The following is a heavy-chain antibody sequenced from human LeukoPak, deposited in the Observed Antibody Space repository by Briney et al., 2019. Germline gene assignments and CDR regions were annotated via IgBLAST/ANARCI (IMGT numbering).Heavy chain of an antibody. CDR2: IPDDGSNT. V-gene: IGHV3-33*05. CDR1: GFSFSSYG. D-gene: IGHD1-26*01. J-gene: IGHJ4*02. CDR3: ARDWKDLATARVFDY. Sequence: GGSQRLSCEASGFSFSSYGMHWVRQAPGKGLEWLAVIPDDGSNTYYADSVKGRFTISRDNAKHTLYLQMNILRAEDTSVYYCARDWKDLATARVFDYWGQGTLVTVSS.